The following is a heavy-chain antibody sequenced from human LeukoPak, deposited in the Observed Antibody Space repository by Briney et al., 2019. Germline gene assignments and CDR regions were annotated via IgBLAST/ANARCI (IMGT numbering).Heavy chain of an antibody. V-gene: IGHV4-38-2*02. CDR2: SYHSGST. CDR1: GYSISSGYY. J-gene: IGHJ4*02. D-gene: IGHD2-2*01. CDR3: ARSDCSSTSCYRWDY. Sequence: SETLSLTCTVSGYSISSGYYWGWIRQPPGKGLEWFGSSYHSGSTYHNPSLKSRVTISVDTSKNQFSLKLSSVTAADTAVYYCARSDCSSTSCYRWDYWGQGTLVTVSS.